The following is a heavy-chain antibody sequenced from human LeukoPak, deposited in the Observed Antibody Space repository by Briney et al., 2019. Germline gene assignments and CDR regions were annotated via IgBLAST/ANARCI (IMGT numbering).Heavy chain of an antibody. Sequence: AGRSLRLSCATSGFTFSSYGFHWVRQAPGKGLEWVAVISFDGTIKYYADSVKGRFTISRDNSKNTLGLQMNSLRAEDTAVYYCAKRGFSSSGWYLVDFWGQGTLVTVSS. D-gene: IGHD6-19*01. CDR1: GFTFSSYG. CDR3: AKRGFSSSGWYLVDF. CDR2: ISFDGTIK. V-gene: IGHV3-30*18. J-gene: IGHJ4*02.